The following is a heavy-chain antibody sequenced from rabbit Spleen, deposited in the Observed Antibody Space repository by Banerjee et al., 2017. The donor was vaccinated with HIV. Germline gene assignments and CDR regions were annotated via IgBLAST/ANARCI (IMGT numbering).Heavy chain of an antibody. CDR2: IDIGSRDFT. V-gene: IGHV1S40*01. J-gene: IGHJ6*01. CDR3: ARDTGSSFSTYGMDL. CDR1: GFSFSAGYY. D-gene: IGHD8-1*01. Sequence: QSLEESGGDLVKPGASLTLTCTASGFSFSAGYYMCWVRQAPGKGLEWIACIDIGSRDFTYYASWAKGRFIISKTSSTTVTLQMTSLTVADTAAYFCARDTGSSFSTYGMDLWGPGTLVTVS.